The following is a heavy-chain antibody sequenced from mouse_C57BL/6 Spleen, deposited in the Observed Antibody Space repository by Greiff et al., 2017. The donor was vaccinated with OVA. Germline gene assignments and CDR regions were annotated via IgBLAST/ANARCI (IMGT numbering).Heavy chain of an antibody. Sequence: VQLQQPGAELVKPGASVKMSCKASGYTFTSYWITWVKQRPGQGLEWIGDIYPGSGSTNYNEKFKSKATLTVDTSSSTAYMQLSSLTSEDSAVYYCARENYSNYVGFAYWGQGTLVTVSA. CDR2: IYPGSGST. J-gene: IGHJ3*01. CDR3: ARENYSNYVGFAY. V-gene: IGHV1-55*01. D-gene: IGHD2-5*01. CDR1: GYTFTSYW.